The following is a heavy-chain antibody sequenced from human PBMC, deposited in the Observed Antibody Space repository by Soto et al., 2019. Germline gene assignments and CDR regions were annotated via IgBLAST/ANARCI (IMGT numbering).Heavy chain of an antibody. CDR2: INPNGGST. J-gene: IGHJ4*02. Sequence: VQLVQSGAEVKKPGASVQVSCKTSGYSFSNYSMHWVRQVPGQGLEWMGKINPNGGSTSLAQKFKIEVTFSTGKPTNTVYMELGGMTSEDTGVHYCARDGVQLWPSYYFNYGGQGTLVIVSS. V-gene: IGHV1-46*01. D-gene: IGHD1-1*01. CDR1: GYSFSNYS. CDR3: ARDGVQLWPSYYFNY.